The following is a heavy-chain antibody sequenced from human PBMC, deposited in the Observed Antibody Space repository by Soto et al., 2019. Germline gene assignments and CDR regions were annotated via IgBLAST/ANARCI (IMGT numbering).Heavy chain of an antibody. V-gene: IGHV5-10-1*01. CDR3: ARGYCSGGSCYSTPLYYYYGMDV. CDR1: GYSFTSYW. Sequence: PGESLKISCKGSGYSFTSYWISWVRQMPGKGLEWMGRIDPSDSYTNYSPSFQGHVTISADKSISTAYLQWSSLKASDTAMYYCARGYCSGGSCYSTPLYYYYGMDVWDQGTTVTVSS. J-gene: IGHJ6*02. D-gene: IGHD2-15*01. CDR2: IDPSDSYT.